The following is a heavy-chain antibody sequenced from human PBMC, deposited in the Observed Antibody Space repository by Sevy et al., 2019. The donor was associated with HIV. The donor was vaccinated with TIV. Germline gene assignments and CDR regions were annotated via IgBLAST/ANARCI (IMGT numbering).Heavy chain of an antibody. CDR2: INPNSGGT. CDR3: ARERMSSRGYMDV. CDR1: GYTFTGYY. Sequence: ASVKVSCKASGYTFTGYYMHWVRQAPGQGLEWMGWINPNSGGTNYAQKFQGWVTMTRDTPISTAYMELGRLRSDDTAVYYCARERMSSRGYMDVWGKGTTVTVSS. D-gene: IGHD6-13*01. V-gene: IGHV1-2*04. J-gene: IGHJ6*03.